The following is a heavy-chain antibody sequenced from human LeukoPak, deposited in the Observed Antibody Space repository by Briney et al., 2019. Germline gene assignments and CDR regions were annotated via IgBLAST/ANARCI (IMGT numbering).Heavy chain of an antibody. CDR2: ISSSGSTI. Sequence: GGSLRLSCAASGFTFSSFEMNWVRQAPGKGLEWVSYISSSGSTIYYADSVKGRFTISRDNAKNSLYLQMNTLRAEDTAVYYCAKTLVGARAFDIWGQGTMVTVS. D-gene: IGHD1-26*01. CDR1: GFTFSSFE. J-gene: IGHJ3*02. V-gene: IGHV3-48*03. CDR3: AKTLVGARAFDI.